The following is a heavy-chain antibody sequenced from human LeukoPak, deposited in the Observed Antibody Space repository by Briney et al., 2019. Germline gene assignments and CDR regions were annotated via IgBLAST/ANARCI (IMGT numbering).Heavy chain of an antibody. Sequence: PGRSLRLSCAASGFTFSSYGMHWVRQAPGKGLEWVAVIWYDGSNKYYADSVKGRFTISRDNSKNTLYLQMGSQRTEDTAVYYCARSSRSSGANWFDPWGQGTLVTVSS. J-gene: IGHJ5*02. CDR1: GFTFSSYG. D-gene: IGHD6-6*01. CDR2: IWYDGSNK. V-gene: IGHV3-33*01. CDR3: ARSSRSSGANWFDP.